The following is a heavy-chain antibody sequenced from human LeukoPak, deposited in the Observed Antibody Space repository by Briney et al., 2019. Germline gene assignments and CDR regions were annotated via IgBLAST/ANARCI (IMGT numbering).Heavy chain of an antibody. CDR1: GGSISSGDYY. V-gene: IGHV4-30-2*01. D-gene: IGHD3-10*01. CDR2: IYHSGST. J-gene: IGHJ4*02. CDR3: ARSTAPEVRAPGDPQKYYFDY. Sequence: PSETLSLTCTVSGGSISSGDYYWSWIRQPPGKGLEWIGYIYHSGSTYYNPSLKSRVTISVDRSKNQFFLKLGSVTAADTAVYYCARSTAPEVRAPGDPQKYYFDYWGQGTLVTVSS.